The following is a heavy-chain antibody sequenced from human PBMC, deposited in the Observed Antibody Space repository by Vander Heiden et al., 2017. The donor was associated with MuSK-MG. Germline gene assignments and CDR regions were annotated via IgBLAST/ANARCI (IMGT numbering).Heavy chain of an antibody. CDR3: ARGTTVVPPLDY. V-gene: IGHV3-33*01. J-gene: IGHJ4*02. D-gene: IGHD4-17*01. CDR1: GFTFSSYG. CDR2: IWYDGSNK. Sequence: QVQLVESGGGVVQPGRSLSLPCAASGFTFSSYGMHWVRQAPGKGLEWVAVIWYDGSNKYYADSVKGRFTISRDNSKNTLYLQMNSLRAEDTAVYYCARGTTVVPPLDYWGQGTLVTVSS.